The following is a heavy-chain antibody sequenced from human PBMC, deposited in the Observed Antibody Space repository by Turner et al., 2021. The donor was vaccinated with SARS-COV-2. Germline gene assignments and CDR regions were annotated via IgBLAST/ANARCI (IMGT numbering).Heavy chain of an antibody. V-gene: IGHV3-23*01. D-gene: IGHD2-15*01. J-gene: IGHJ4*02. CDR3: AKDHGIAALGDFFDY. CDR2: ISGGGGSI. CDR1: GFTFSSYA. Sequence: EVQLSESGGDFVQPGGSLRLSCAASGFTFSSYAMSWVRQAPGRGLEWVSVISGGGGSIYYADSVKGRFTISRDNSKNTLYLQMNSLRNEDTAVYYCAKDHGIAALGDFFDYWGQGTLVSVSS.